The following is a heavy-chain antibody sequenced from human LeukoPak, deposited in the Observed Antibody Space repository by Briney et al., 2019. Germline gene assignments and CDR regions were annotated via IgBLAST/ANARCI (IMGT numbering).Heavy chain of an antibody. CDR2: ISSSSYI. CDR1: GFTFSSYS. CDR3: ARDQGVVVTHSDAFDI. Sequence: GGSLRLSCAASGFTFSSYSMNWVRQAPGKGLEWVSSISSSSYIYYADLVKGRFTISRDNAKNSLYLQMNSLRAEDTAVYYCARDQGVVVTHSDAFDIWGQGTMVTVSS. D-gene: IGHD3-22*01. V-gene: IGHV3-21*01. J-gene: IGHJ3*02.